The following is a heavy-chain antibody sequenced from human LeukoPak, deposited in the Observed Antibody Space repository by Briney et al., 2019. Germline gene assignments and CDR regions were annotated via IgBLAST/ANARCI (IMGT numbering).Heavy chain of an antibody. CDR3: ARDREAARLDY. CDR1: GYTFTSYG. V-gene: IGHV1-2*02. Sequence: ASVKVSCKASGYTFTSYGISWVRQAPGQGLEWMGWINPNSGGTNYAQKFQGRVTMTRDTSISTAYMELSRLRSDDTAVYYCARDREAARLDYWGQGTLVTVSS. D-gene: IGHD6-6*01. CDR2: INPNSGGT. J-gene: IGHJ4*02.